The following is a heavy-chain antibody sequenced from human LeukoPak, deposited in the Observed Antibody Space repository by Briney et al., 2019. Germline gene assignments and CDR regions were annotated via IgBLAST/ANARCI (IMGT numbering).Heavy chain of an antibody. CDR1: GFTFSSYS. CDR2: ISSSSTI. D-gene: IGHD3-10*01. Sequence: GGSLRLSCAASGFTFSSYSMNWVRQAPGKGLEWVSYISSSSTIYYADSVKGRFTISRDNAKNSLYLQMNSLRAEDTAVYYCARELLWFGEPPDYWGQGTLVTVSS. V-gene: IGHV3-48*04. J-gene: IGHJ4*02. CDR3: ARELLWFGEPPDY.